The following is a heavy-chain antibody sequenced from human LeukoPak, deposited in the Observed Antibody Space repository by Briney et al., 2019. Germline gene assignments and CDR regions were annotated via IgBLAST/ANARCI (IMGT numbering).Heavy chain of an antibody. CDR3: AANTPRVVREDAFDI. CDR2: IVVGSGNK. D-gene: IGHD2-21*01. Sequence: GASVKVSFKASGFTFTNSAMQWVRQARGQRLEWIGWIVVGSGNKNYAQKFQERITITRDMSTSTAYMELSSLRSEDTAVYYCAANTPRVVREDAFDIWGQGTMVTVSS. J-gene: IGHJ3*02. CDR1: GFTFTNSA. V-gene: IGHV1-58*02.